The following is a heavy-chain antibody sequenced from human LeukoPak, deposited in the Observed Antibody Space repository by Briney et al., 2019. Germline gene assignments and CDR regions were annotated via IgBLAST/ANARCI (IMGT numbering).Heavy chain of an antibody. CDR3: AREVAAAGTGGDYYYYYMDV. CDR1: GFTFSSYW. J-gene: IGHJ6*03. Sequence: PGGSLRLSCAASGFTFSSYWMSWVRQASGKGLEWVANIKQDGSEKYYVDSVKGRFAISRGNAKNSLYLQMNSLRAEDTAVYYCAREVAAAGTGGDYYYYYMDVWGKGTTVTVSS. V-gene: IGHV3-7*01. D-gene: IGHD6-13*01. CDR2: IKQDGSEK.